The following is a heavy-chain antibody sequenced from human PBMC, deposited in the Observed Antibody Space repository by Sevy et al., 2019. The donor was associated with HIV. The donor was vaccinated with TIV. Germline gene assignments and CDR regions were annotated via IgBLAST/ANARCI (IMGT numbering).Heavy chain of an antibody. D-gene: IGHD1-26*01. CDR2: IWDDGSDK. J-gene: IGHJ4*02. CDR3: ARDLVGATSD. CDR1: GFTFSSYV. V-gene: IGHV3-30*04. Sequence: GGPLRLSCAASGFTFSSYVMHWVRQAPGKGLEWVALIWDDGSDKYYADSVKGRFTISRDNSKNMLYLQMNSLRPEDTAVYYCARDLVGATSDWGQGTLVTVSS.